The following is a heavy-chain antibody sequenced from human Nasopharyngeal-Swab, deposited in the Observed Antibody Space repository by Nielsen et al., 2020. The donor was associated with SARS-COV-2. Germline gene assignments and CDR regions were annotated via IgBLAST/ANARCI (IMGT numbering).Heavy chain of an antibody. D-gene: IGHD6-25*01. CDR3: TRYPRGPDY. V-gene: IGHV1-18*01. CDR2: ISAYNGRT. Sequence: WVRQAPGRGLEGMGWISAYNGRTYYAQKIQGGVTMTTDTSTSTAYMDLRSLRSDDTAVYYCTRYPRGPDYWGQGTLVTVSS. J-gene: IGHJ4*02.